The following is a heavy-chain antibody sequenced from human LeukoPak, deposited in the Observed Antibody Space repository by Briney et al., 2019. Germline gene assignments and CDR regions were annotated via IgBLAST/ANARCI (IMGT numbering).Heavy chain of an antibody. J-gene: IGHJ4*02. V-gene: IGHV4-59*01. Sequence: SETLSLTRTVSGGSISGYYWSWVRQSPGGGLEYIGHIHYSGNTDYNPSLKSRATISVDTSKNQFSLKLNSVTAADTAEYYCARWYCTRTTCYYLDSWGQGSLVTVSS. CDR1: GGSISGYY. CDR2: IHYSGNT. CDR3: ARWYCTRTTCYYLDS. D-gene: IGHD2-2*01.